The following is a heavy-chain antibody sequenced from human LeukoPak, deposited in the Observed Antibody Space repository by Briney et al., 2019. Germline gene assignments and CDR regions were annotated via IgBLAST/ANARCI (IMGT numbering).Heavy chain of an antibody. J-gene: IGHJ5*02. D-gene: IGHD3-10*01. CDR2: IYHSGST. Sequence: SETLSLTCAVFGGSFSGYYWTWIRQPPGKGLEWIGSIYHSGSTYYNPSLKSRVTISVDTSKNQFSLKLSSVTAADTAVYYCARSSMVRGVIDWFDPWGQGTLVTVSS. V-gene: IGHV4-38-2*01. CDR1: GGSFSGYY. CDR3: ARSSMVRGVIDWFDP.